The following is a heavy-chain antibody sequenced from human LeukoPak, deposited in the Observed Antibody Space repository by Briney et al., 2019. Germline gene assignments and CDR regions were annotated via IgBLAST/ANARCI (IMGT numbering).Heavy chain of an antibody. CDR3: ASLMGRSSWYFPGDY. CDR2: IIPILGIA. D-gene: IGHD6-13*01. CDR1: GGTFSSYA. Sequence: ASVKVSCKASGGTFSSYAISWARQAPGQGLEWMGRIIPILGIANYAQKFQGRVTITADKSTSTAYMELSSLRSEDTAVYYCASLMGRSSWYFPGDYWGQGTLVTVSS. J-gene: IGHJ4*02. V-gene: IGHV1-69*04.